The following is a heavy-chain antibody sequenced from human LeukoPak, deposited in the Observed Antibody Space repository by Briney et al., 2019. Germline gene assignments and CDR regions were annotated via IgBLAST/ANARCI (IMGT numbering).Heavy chain of an antibody. J-gene: IGHJ4*02. CDR3: AITKYYYDSSGSL. Sequence: ASXXVSCKASGYTFTSYYIHWVRQAPGQGLEWMGIINPSGGSTNYAQKFQGRGTMTRDTSTSTVYMELSSLRSADTAVYYCAITKYYYDSSGSLWGQGTLVTVSS. D-gene: IGHD3-22*01. V-gene: IGHV1-46*01. CDR1: GYTFTSYY. CDR2: INPSGGST.